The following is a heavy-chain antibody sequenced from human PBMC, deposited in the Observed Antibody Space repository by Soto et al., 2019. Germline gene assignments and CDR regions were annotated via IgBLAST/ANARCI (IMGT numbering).Heavy chain of an antibody. V-gene: IGHV1-69*08. CDR2: IIPFLGVT. CDR3: ARDWESTVSTWSFGAF. J-gene: IGHJ4*02. Sequence: QVQLVQSGAEVKKPGSSVKVSRKASGGTFSPYTVNWVRQAPGQGLEWMGRIIPFLGVTNYAQKFQARVTLTADTSTTTAYMELRGLRFEDSAVYYCARDWESTVSTWSFGAFWGRGTLVTVSS. CDR1: GGTFSPYT. D-gene: IGHD3-10*01.